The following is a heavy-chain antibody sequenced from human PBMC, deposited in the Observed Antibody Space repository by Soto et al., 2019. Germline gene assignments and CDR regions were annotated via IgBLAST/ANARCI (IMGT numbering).Heavy chain of an antibody. CDR1: GFTFSSYS. CDR3: ARVDSSSWYSFDY. Sequence: EVQLVESGGGLVQPGGSLRLSCAASGFTFSSYSMSWVRQAPGKGLEWLAYISSSSSGIFYADSLKGRFTISRDNAKNSLHLQMDSLRDEDTSVYYCARVDSSSWYSFDYWGQGTLVTVSS. J-gene: IGHJ4*02. CDR2: ISSSSSGI. V-gene: IGHV3-48*02. D-gene: IGHD6-13*01.